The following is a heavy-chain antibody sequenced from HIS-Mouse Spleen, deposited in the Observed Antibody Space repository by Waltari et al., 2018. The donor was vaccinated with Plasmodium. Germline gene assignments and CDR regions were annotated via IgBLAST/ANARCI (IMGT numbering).Heavy chain of an antibody. CDR3: ARENQLGIVH. D-gene: IGHD1-26*01. V-gene: IGHV1-2*07. CDR2: INPNSGGT. Sequence: QVQLVQSGAEVKKPGASVKVSCKASGYTFTGYYMHWVRQAPGQGREWMGWINPNSGGTNYAHKLRGRVTMTRDTSSRPAYMELSRLRSDDTAVYYCARENQLGIVHWGQGTLVTVSS. J-gene: IGHJ4*02. CDR1: GYTFTGYY.